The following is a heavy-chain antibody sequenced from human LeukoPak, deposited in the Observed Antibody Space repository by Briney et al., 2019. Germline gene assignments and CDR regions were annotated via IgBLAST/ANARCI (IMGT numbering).Heavy chain of an antibody. CDR1: GFTFSSYS. D-gene: IGHD5-24*01. CDR2: ISSSSSYI. Sequence: GGSLRLPCAASGFTFSSYSMNWVRQAPGKGLEWVSSISSSSSYIYYADSVKGRFTISRDNAKNSLYLQMNSLRAEDTAVYYCARAGDGYNYYFDYWGQGTLVTVSS. V-gene: IGHV3-21*01. J-gene: IGHJ4*02. CDR3: ARAGDGYNYYFDY.